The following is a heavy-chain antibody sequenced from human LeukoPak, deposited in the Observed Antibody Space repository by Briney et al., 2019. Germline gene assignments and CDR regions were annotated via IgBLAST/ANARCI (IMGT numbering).Heavy chain of an antibody. CDR3: ARDILRNYFDY. Sequence: SETLSLTCTVSGGSVSSDSYYWSWIRQPPGKGLEWIGYIYYSGSTNYNPSLKSRVTISVDTSKNQFSLKLSSVTAADTAVYYCARDILRNYFDYWGQGTLVTVSS. J-gene: IGHJ4*02. D-gene: IGHD3-9*01. CDR2: IYYSGST. V-gene: IGHV4-61*01. CDR1: GGSVSSDSYY.